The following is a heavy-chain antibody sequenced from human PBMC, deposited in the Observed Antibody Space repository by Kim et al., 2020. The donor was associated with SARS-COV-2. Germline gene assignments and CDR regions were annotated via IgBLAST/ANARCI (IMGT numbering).Heavy chain of an antibody. V-gene: IGHV3-30*18. D-gene: IGHD3-3*01. J-gene: IGHJ6*02. Sequence: GGSLRLSCAASGFTFSSYGMHWVRQAPGKGLEWVAVISYDGSNKYYADSVKGRFTISRDNSKNTLYLQMNSLRAEDTAVYYCAKDVKYYDFWSGYTHQQQVYYYYYGMDVWGQGTTVTVSS. CDR3: AKDVKYYDFWSGYTHQQQVYYYYYGMDV. CDR2: ISYDGSNK. CDR1: GFTFSSYG.